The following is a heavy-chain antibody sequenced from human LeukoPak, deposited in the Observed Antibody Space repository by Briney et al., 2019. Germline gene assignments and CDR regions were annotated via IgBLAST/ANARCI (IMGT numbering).Heavy chain of an antibody. V-gene: IGHV3-53*01. CDR1: GFTVSNKY. J-gene: IGHJ3*02. CDR2: IYSDGRT. CDR3: ARGLFLSGYLDAFDI. Sequence: PGGSLRLSCAASGFTVSNKYMTWVRQAPGKGLEWVPLIYSDGRTYYADSVKGRCTISRDGSKNTLYLQMNSLRVEDTAVYYCARGLFLSGYLDAFDIWGQGTVVTVSS. D-gene: IGHD3-22*01.